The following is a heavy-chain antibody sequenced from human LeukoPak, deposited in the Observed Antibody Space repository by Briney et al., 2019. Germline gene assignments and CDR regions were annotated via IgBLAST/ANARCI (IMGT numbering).Heavy chain of an antibody. CDR2: IRSKANSYAT. Sequence: GGSLKLSCAASGFTFSGSAMHWVRQASGKGLEWVGRIRSKANSYATAYAASVKGRFTISRDDSKNTAYLQMNSLKTEDTAVYYCTRLTVTRTMVRGVIRGTGEYNWFDPWGQGTLVTVSS. CDR1: GFTFSGSA. J-gene: IGHJ5*02. CDR3: TRLTVTRTMVRGVIRGTGEYNWFDP. V-gene: IGHV3-73*01. D-gene: IGHD3-10*01.